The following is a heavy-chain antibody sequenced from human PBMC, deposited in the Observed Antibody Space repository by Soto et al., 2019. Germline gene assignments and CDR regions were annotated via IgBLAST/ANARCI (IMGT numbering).Heavy chain of an antibody. CDR2: INTYNGDT. CDR3: ATEYCSFATWPLEL. V-gene: IGHV1-18*01. D-gene: IGHD2-15*01. J-gene: IGHJ4*02. CDR1: GYIFSSFG. Sequence: ASVKVSCKASGYIFSSFGISWVRQVPGQGLEWMGWINTYNGDTNYAQKFQGRVTMTTDTSTSTAYMELRSLISDDTAVYYWATEYCSFATWPLELWGQGTLATVSA.